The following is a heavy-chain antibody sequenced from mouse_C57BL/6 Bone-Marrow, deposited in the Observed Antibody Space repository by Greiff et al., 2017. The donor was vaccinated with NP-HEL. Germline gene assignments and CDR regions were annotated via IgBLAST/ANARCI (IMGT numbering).Heavy chain of an antibody. V-gene: IGHV14-4*01. CDR3: TNWDDYYAMDY. Sequence: EVQLQQSGAELVRPGASVKLSCTASGFNIKDDYMHWVKQRPEQGLEWIGWIDPENGDTEYASKFQGKATITSDTSSNTAYLHLSSLTSEDTAVYYCTNWDDYYAMDYWGQGTSVTVSS. D-gene: IGHD4-1*01. CDR2: IDPENGDT. CDR1: GFNIKDDY. J-gene: IGHJ4*01.